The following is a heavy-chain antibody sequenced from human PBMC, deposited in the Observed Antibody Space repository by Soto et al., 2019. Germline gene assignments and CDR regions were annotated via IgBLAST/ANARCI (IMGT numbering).Heavy chain of an antibody. D-gene: IGHD3-3*01. V-gene: IGHV4-30-4*01. CDR1: GGSISSGEYY. CDR2: ISYSGST. J-gene: IGHJ6*02. CDR3: ARTSLTIFGPSNDYYGMGV. Sequence: SETLSLTCTVSGGSISSGEYYWTWIRQPPGKGLEWIGYISYSGSTHYSPSLKSRVSITVDTSKNQFSLNLASVSAEDTAVYYCARTSLTIFGPSNDYYGMGVWGLGTKVTVSS.